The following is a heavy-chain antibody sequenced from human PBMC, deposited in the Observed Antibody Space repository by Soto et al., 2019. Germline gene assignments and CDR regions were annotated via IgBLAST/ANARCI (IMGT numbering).Heavy chain of an antibody. D-gene: IGHD2-2*01. J-gene: IGHJ6*02. CDR1: GGSISSSNW. CDR2: IYHSGST. CDR3: ASRYCISTSCYVGYYGMDV. Sequence: QVQLQESGPGLVKPSGTLSLTCAVSGGSISSSNWWSWVRQPPGQGLEWIGEIYHSGSTNYNPSLRSRVTISVDKSKNQFSLKLSSVTAADTAVYYCASRYCISTSCYVGYYGMDVWGQGTTVTVSS. V-gene: IGHV4-4*02.